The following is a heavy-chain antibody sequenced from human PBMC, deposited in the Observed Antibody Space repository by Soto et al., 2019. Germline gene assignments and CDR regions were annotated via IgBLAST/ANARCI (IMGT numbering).Heavy chain of an antibody. D-gene: IGHD6-6*01. CDR1: GDSISSGDHY. V-gene: IGHV4-30-4*01. CDR2: IYYSGTT. J-gene: IGHJ4*02. CDR3: ARGAYSDSSSYFDY. Sequence: QVQLQESGPGLVKPSQTLSLTCTVSGDSISSGDHYWSWIRQPPGKGLEWIGYIYYSGTTYPRPSIKSRVTISVDTSKNQFSLKLNSVTAADTAVYYCARGAYSDSSSYFDYWGQGTLVPVSS.